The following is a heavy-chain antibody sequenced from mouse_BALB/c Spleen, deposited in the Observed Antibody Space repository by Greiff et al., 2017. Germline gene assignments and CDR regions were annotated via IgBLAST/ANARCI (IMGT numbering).Heavy chain of an antibody. CDR2: IWSGGST. D-gene: IGHD2-10*01. CDR1: GFSLTSYG. V-gene: IGHV2-4-1*01. Sequence: VQRVESGPGLVQPSQSLSITCTVSGFSLTSYGVHWVRQSPGKGLEWLGVIWSGGSTDYNAAFISRLSISKDNSKSQVFFKMNSLQADDTAIYYCARKGAYYGNYFDYWGQGTTLTVSS. CDR3: ARKGAYYGNYFDY. J-gene: IGHJ2*01.